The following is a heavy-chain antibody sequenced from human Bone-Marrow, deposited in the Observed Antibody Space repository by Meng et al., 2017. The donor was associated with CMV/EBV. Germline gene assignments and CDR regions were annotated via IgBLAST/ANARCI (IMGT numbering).Heavy chain of an antibody. CDR1: GFTFSSYS. CDR3: ARVPILTLLYPGPFDY. CDR2: IYYSGST. J-gene: IGHJ4*02. D-gene: IGHD2-8*01. Sequence: GSLRLSCAASGFTFSSYSMNWVRQAPGKGLEWVANIYYSGSTYYNPSLKSRVTMSVDTSKNQFSLKLSSVTAADTAVYYCARVPILTLLYPGPFDYWGQGTLVTVSS. V-gene: IGHV4-59*12.